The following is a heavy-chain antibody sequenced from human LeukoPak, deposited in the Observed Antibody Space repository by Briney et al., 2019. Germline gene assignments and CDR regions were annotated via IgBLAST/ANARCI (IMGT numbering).Heavy chain of an antibody. J-gene: IGHJ4*02. CDR1: GGTFSSYA. Sequence: ASVKVSCKASGGTFSSYAISWVRQAPGQGLEWMGIINPSGGSTSYAQKFQGRVTMTRDTSTSTVYMELSSLRSEDTAVYYCARDDGELDYWGQGTLVTVSS. CDR3: ARDDGELDY. V-gene: IGHV1-46*01. CDR2: INPSGGST. D-gene: IGHD3-10*01.